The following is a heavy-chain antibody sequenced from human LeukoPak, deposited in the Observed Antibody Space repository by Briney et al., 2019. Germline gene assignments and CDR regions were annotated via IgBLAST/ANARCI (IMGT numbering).Heavy chain of an antibody. CDR1: EFAFSTYN. J-gene: IGHJ4*02. CDR2: ISTGSSTT. D-gene: IGHD4-23*01. V-gene: IGHV3-48*02. CDR3: ARVAAGYSVNYFDY. Sequence: GGSLRLSCAASEFAFSTYNMNWVRQAPGKGLEWVSYISTGSSTTYYADSVKGRFTISRDNVENSLYLQMNSLRDEDTAVYYCARVAAGYSVNYFDYWGQGTLVTVST.